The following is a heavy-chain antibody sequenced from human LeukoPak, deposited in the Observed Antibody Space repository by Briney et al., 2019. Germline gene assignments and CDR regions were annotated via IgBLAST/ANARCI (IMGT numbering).Heavy chain of an antibody. V-gene: IGHV5-51*01. CDR2: IYPGDSDT. CDR1: GYSFTSYW. D-gene: IGHD3-22*01. J-gene: IGHJ4*02. CDR3: ARNYDSSGYYWVY. Sequence: GESLKISCKGSGYSFTSYWIGWLRQMPGKGLEWMGIIYPGDSDTRYSPSFQGQVTISADKSISTAYLQWSSLKASDTAMYYCARNYDSSGYYWVYWGQGTLVTVSS.